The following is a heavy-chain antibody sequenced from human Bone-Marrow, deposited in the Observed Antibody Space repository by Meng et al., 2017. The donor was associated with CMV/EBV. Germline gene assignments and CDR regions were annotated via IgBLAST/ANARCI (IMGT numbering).Heavy chain of an antibody. CDR2: ISYDGANK. CDR1: GFIFRSYA. J-gene: IGHJ4*02. V-gene: IGHV3-30-3*01. Sequence: GESLKISCAASGFIFRSYAMYWVRQAPGKGLEWVAGISYDGANKYYGDSVKGRFTISRDNSKNTLYMEMRAEDTAVYYCARDGGVLGIFDYWGQGTLVTVSS. D-gene: IGHD2-15*01. CDR3: ARDGGVLGIFDY.